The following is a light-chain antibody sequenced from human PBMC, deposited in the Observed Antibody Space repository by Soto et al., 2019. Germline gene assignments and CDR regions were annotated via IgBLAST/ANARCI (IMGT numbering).Light chain of an antibody. Sequence: VQMTQSPSTLSASLGDRVTMTCRAGQRFSSWLAWYQQKPGKAPKLLIYKASTLKSGVPSRFSGSGSGTEFTLTISSLQPDDFATYDCQHYNSYPEAFCQGTKADI. CDR1: QRFSSW. CDR3: QHYNSYPEA. V-gene: IGKV1-5*03. J-gene: IGKJ1*01. CDR2: KAS.